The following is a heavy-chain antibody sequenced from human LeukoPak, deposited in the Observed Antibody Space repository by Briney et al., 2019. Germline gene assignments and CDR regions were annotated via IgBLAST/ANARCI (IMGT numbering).Heavy chain of an antibody. Sequence: PGGSLRLTCAASGFTVSSNYMSWVRQAPGKGLEWVSVIYSGGSTYYADSVKGRFTISRDNSKNTLYLQMNSLRAEDTAVYYCASRYSYGYPLDYWGQGTLVTVSS. V-gene: IGHV3-66*02. CDR3: ASRYSYGYPLDY. CDR2: IYSGGST. D-gene: IGHD5-18*01. J-gene: IGHJ4*02. CDR1: GFTVSSNY.